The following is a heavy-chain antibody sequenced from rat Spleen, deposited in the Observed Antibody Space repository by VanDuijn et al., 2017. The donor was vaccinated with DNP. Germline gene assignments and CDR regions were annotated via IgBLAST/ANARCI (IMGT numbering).Heavy chain of an antibody. D-gene: IGHD1-4*01. Sequence: QVQLRQSGAEPAKPGSSVKISCKASGYTFTTYYITWIKQTTGQGLEYIGYINTGSGGTNYNEKFRGKATLTVDTSSITAFMQLSSLTPDDSAVYYCARRRLPYWYFDFWGPGTMVTVSS. J-gene: IGHJ1*01. CDR2: INTGSGGT. CDR1: GYTFTTYY. V-gene: IGHV1-43*01. CDR3: ARRRLPYWYFDF.